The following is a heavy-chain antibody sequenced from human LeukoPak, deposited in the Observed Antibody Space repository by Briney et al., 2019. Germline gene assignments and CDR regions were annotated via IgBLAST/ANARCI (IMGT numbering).Heavy chain of an antibody. Sequence: GGSLRLSCAASGFTFDDYGMSWVRQAPGKGLEWVSVIYNDGSTYYADSVKGRFTISRDNVKNSLYLQMNSLRAEDAAVYFCVRLYGYYYSYMDVWGKGTTVTVSS. CDR1: GFTFDDYG. V-gene: IGHV3-20*04. CDR3: VRLYGYYYSYMDV. D-gene: IGHD2-8*01. CDR2: IYNDGST. J-gene: IGHJ6*03.